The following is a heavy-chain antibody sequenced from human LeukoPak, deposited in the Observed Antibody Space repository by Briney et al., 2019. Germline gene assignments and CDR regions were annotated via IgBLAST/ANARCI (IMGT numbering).Heavy chain of an antibody. CDR1: GYTFTGYY. D-gene: IGHD4-23*01. Sequence: ASVKVSCKASGYTFTGYYMHWVRQAPGQGLEWMGWINPNSGGTNYAQKFQGRVTMTRDTSISTPYMDLSRLRSDDTAVYYCARVRTTVVKSALDYWGQGTLVTVSA. CDR2: INPNSGGT. J-gene: IGHJ4*02. V-gene: IGHV1-2*02. CDR3: ARVRTTVVKSALDY.